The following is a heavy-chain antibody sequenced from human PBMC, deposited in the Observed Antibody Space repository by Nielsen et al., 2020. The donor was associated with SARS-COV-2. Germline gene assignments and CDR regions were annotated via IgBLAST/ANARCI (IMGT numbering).Heavy chain of an antibody. CDR2: ISSDGREK. J-gene: IGHJ4*02. CDR1: GFTFGDYA. CDR3: ANFWD. Sequence: GESLKISCTASGFTFGDYAMSWFRQAPGKGLEWVAVISSDGREKYYADSVRGRFSISRDTSKNTVYLQMNSVRADDTGVYYCANFWDWGQGTLVTVSS. V-gene: IGHV3-30-3*02. D-gene: IGHD3-3*01.